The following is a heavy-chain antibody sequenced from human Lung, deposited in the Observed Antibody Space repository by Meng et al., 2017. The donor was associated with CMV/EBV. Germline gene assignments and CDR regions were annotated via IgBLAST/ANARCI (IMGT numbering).Heavy chain of an antibody. CDR2: IYYTGST. Sequence: LXCAVSGGSISGYYWSWIRQPPGKGLEWIGYIYYTGSTNYNPSLKSRVTISLDTSKNQFSLKLRSVTAADTAVYYCARATGGNGLVAYYYYGLDVWXQGTTVTVSS. D-gene: IGHD5-12*01. CDR1: GGSISGYY. CDR3: ARATGGNGLVAYYYYGLDV. J-gene: IGHJ6*02. V-gene: IGHV4-59*01.